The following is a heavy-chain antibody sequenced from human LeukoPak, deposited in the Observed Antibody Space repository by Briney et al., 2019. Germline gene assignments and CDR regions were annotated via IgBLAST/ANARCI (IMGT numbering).Heavy chain of an antibody. V-gene: IGHV4-4*07. CDR3: ARETPPPASSWYYYYYYMDV. Sequence: PSETLSLTCTVSGGSISSYYWSWIRQPAGKGLEWIGRIYTSGSTNYNPSLKSRVTMSVDTSKNQFSLKLSSVTAADTAVYYCARETPPPASSWYYYYYYMDVWGKGTTVTIPS. D-gene: IGHD6-13*01. CDR1: GGSISSYY. CDR2: IYTSGST. J-gene: IGHJ6*03.